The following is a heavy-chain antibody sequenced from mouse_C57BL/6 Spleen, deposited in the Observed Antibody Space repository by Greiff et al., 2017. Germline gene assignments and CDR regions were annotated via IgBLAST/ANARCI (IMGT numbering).Heavy chain of an antibody. D-gene: IGHD1-1*01. CDR2: IDPANGNT. CDR1: GFNIKNTY. CDR3: ASLPPSPTGAMDY. J-gene: IGHJ4*01. Sequence: VQLKESVAELVRPGASVKLSCTASGFNIKNTYMHWVKQRPEQGLEWIGRIDPANGNTKYAPKFQGKATITADTSSNTAYLQLSSLTSEDTAIYYCASLPPSPTGAMDYWGQGTSVTVSS. V-gene: IGHV14-3*01.